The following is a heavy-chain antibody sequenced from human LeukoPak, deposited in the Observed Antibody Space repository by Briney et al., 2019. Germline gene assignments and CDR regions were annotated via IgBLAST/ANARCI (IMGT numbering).Heavy chain of an antibody. D-gene: IGHD3-16*01. V-gene: IGHV4-59*12. CDR1: GGSISSYY. CDR2: IYYSGST. Sequence: PSETLSLTCTVSGGSISSYYWSWIRQPPGKGLEWIGYIYYSGSTYYNPSLKSRVTISVDTSKNQFSLKLSSVTAADTAVYYCARDQGEWPYYYYMDVWGKGTTVTVSS. CDR3: ARDQGEWPYYYYMDV. J-gene: IGHJ6*03.